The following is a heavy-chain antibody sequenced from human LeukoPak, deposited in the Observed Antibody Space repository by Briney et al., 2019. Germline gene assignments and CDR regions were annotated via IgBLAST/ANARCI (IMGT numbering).Heavy chain of an antibody. D-gene: IGHD2-2*03. J-gene: IGHJ6*02. CDR3: AKVPWIDYYYGMDV. Sequence: GGSLRLSCAASGFTFSNHAMSWVRQAPGKGLEWGSAISSNGGSTYFADSVKGRFAISRDNSKNTLYLQMNSLRAEDTAVYYCAKVPWIDYYYGMDVWSQGTTVTVAS. CDR2: ISSNGGST. CDR1: GFTFSNHA. V-gene: IGHV3-23*01.